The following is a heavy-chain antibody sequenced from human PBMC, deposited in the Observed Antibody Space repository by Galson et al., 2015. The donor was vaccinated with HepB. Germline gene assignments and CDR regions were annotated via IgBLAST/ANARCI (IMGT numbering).Heavy chain of an antibody. J-gene: IGHJ4*02. Sequence: SLRLSCAASGFTFSSYGMHWVRQAPGKGLEWVAVISYDGSNKYYADSVKGRFTISRDNSKNTLYLQMNSLRAEDTAVYYCAKGGQLLCFGDRSDYLDYWGQGTLVTVSS. CDR2: ISYDGSNK. D-gene: IGHD3-10*01. CDR3: AKGGQLLCFGDRSDYLDY. V-gene: IGHV3-30*18. CDR1: GFTFSSYG.